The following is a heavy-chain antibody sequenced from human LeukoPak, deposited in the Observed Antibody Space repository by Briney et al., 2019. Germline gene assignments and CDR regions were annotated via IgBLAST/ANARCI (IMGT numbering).Heavy chain of an antibody. V-gene: IGHV3-11*04. CDR2: ISSSGSTI. J-gene: IGHJ6*03. D-gene: IGHD1-26*01. CDR3: ARDFSRGSYKGRDYYMGV. CDR1: GFTFSDYY. Sequence: GGSLRLSCAASGFTFSDYYMSWIRQAPGKGLEWVSYISSSGSTIYYADSVKGRFTISRDNSKNTLYLQMNGLRAEDTAVYYCARDFSRGSYKGRDYYMGVWGKGTTVTVSS.